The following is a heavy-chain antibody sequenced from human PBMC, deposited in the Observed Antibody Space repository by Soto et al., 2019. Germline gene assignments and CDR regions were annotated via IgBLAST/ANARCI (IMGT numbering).Heavy chain of an antibody. CDR2: IHYSGSI. J-gene: IGHJ6*03. D-gene: IGHD5-18*01. CDR1: GGSISSDHYH. CDR3: ASELGYSYGHFYYNSMDV. V-gene: IGHV4-30-4*02. Sequence: SETLSLTCTVSGGSISSDHYHWTWIRQPPGKGLEWIGYIHYSGSIYYNPSLQSRVTISVDTSKNQFSLKLSSVTAADTAVYYCASELGYSYGHFYYNSMDVWDKGTTVTVSS.